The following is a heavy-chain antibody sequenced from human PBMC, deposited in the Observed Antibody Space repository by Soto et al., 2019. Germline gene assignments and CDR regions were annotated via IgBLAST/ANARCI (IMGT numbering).Heavy chain of an antibody. Sequence: QVQLVQSGAEVKKPGASVKVSCKASGYTFTNYSFIWVRQAPGQGLEWMGWISAYNGNTNYPQKLQGRVTMTTDTSTSTAYLELRSLRSDDTAVYYCARDLAAAWPFDCWGQGTLVTVSS. J-gene: IGHJ4*02. CDR1: GYTFTNYS. V-gene: IGHV1-18*01. CDR2: ISAYNGNT. CDR3: ARDLAAAWPFDC. D-gene: IGHD6-13*01.